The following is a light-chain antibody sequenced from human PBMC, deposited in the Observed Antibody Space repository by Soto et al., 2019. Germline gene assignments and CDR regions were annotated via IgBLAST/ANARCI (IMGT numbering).Light chain of an antibody. CDR2: GNI. CDR1: SSDIGAGYD. J-gene: IGLJ1*01. Sequence: QSVLTQPPSVSGAPGQRVTISCTGSSSDIGAGYDVHWYQQVPGTAPRLLIYGNINRPSGVPDRFSGSKSGTSASLAITVLQAEDEADYYCQSYDSSLTGSKVFGTGTKLTVL. V-gene: IGLV1-40*01. CDR3: QSYDSSLTGSKV.